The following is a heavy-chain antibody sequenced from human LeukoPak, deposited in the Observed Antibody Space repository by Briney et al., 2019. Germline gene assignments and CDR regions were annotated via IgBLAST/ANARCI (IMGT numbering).Heavy chain of an antibody. Sequence: QPGGSLRLSCAASGFTFSSYGMHWVRQAPGKGLVWVSRINSDASTTSYADSVKGRFTISRDNAKNTLHLQMNSLRAEDTAVYYCTRVAGSGSVDWGQGTLVTVSS. J-gene: IGHJ4*02. V-gene: IGHV3-74*01. CDR3: TRVAGSGSVD. D-gene: IGHD1-26*01. CDR2: INSDASTT. CDR1: GFTFSSYG.